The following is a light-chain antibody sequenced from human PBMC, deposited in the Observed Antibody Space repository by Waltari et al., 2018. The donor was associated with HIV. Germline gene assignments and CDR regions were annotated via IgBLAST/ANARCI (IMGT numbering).Light chain of an antibody. V-gene: IGKV1-39*01. Sequence: DIQLTHSPSPLSASVGDRVTITCRASPTIGDYVNWYQQKPGKPPKLLIYSATSLQPGVPSRFSGSGSGTDFALTISSLQPEDFAIYYCEQIYTFPLFTFGPGTKVDIK. J-gene: IGKJ3*01. CDR3: EQIYTFPLFT. CDR2: SAT. CDR1: PTIGDY.